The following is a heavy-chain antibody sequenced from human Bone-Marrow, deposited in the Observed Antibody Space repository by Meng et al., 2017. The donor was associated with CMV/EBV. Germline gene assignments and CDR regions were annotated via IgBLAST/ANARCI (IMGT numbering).Heavy chain of an antibody. CDR1: GFTFDDYA. CDR3: ARDPSVLDQWVDD. Sequence: GESLKISCAASGFTFDDYAMHWVRQAPGKGLEWVAVISYDGSNKYYADSVKGRFTISRDNSKNTLYLQMNSLRAEDTAVYYCARDPSVLDQWVDDWGQGTLVTVSS. V-gene: IGHV3-30-3*01. CDR2: ISYDGSNK. J-gene: IGHJ4*02. D-gene: IGHD1-26*01.